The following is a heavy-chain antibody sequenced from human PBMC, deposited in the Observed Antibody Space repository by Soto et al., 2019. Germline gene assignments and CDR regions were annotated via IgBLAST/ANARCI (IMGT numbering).Heavy chain of an antibody. CDR3: ARVPLGYCSGGSCSLYYYYYGMDV. CDR1: GYSFTSYW. D-gene: IGHD2-15*01. V-gene: IGHV5-10-1*01. J-gene: IGHJ6*02. Sequence: PGESLKISCKGSGYSFTSYWLSWVRQMPGKGLEWMGRIDPSDSYTNYSPSFQGHVTISADKSISTAYLQWSSLKASDTAMYYCARVPLGYCSGGSCSLYYYYYGMDVWGQGTTVTVSS. CDR2: IDPSDSYT.